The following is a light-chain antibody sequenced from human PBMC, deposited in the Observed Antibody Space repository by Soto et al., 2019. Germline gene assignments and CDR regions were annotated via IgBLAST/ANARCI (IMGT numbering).Light chain of an antibody. CDR3: SLYTTDSTYV. V-gene: IGLV2-14*03. CDR2: DVS. CDR1: TSDVGGFDY. Sequence: QSVLTQPASVSGSPGQSITLSCTGTTSDVGGFDYVSWYQQHPGKAPKLMIFDVSNRPSGVSDRFSGSKSGNTASLTISGLQAEDDAEYYCSLYTTDSTYVFGTGTKVTVL. J-gene: IGLJ1*01.